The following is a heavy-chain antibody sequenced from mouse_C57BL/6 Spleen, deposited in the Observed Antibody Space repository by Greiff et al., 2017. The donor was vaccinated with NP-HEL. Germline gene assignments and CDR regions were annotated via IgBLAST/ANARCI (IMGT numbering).Heavy chain of an antibody. CDR1: GFTFSSYG. J-gene: IGHJ1*03. CDR3: ARQDYSNYVGWYFDV. CDR2: ISSGGSYT. D-gene: IGHD2-5*01. Sequence: EVKLMESGGDLVKPGGSLKLSCAASGFTFSSYGMSWVRQTPAKRLEWVATISSGGSYTYYPDSVKGRFTISRDNAKNTLYLQMSSLKSEDTAMYYCARQDYSNYVGWYFDVWGTGTTVTVSS. V-gene: IGHV5-6*01.